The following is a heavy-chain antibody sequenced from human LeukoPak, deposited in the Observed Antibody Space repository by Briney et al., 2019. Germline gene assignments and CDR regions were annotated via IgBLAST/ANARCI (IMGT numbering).Heavy chain of an antibody. D-gene: IGHD1-26*01. V-gene: IGHV3-23*01. CDR1: GFTFSSYA. Sequence: GGSLRLSCAASGFTFSSYAMNWVRQAPGKGLEWVSGISGSGGSTYYADSVKGRFTISRDNSKNTLYLQMNSLRAEDTAVYYCAKDWGANSGSYFPYWGQGTLVTVSS. CDR3: AKDWGANSGSYFPY. J-gene: IGHJ4*02. CDR2: ISGSGGST.